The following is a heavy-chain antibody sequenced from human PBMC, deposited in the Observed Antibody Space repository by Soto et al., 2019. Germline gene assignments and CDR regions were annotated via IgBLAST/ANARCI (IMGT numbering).Heavy chain of an antibody. V-gene: IGHV3-15*01. D-gene: IGHD5-12*01. Sequence: GGSLRLSCAASGFTFSNAWMSWVRQAPGKGLEWVGRIKSKTDGGTTDYAAPVKGRFTISRDDSKNTLYLQMNSLKTEDTAVYYCTTEGVATSYYYYYMEVWGKGTTVTVSS. J-gene: IGHJ6*03. CDR3: TTEGVATSYYYYYMEV. CDR2: IKSKTDGGTT. CDR1: GFTFSNAW.